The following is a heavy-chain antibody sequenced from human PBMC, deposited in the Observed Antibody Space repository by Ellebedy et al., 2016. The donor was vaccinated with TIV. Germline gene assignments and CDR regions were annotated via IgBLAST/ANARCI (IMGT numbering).Heavy chain of an antibody. V-gene: IGHV1-18*01. Sequence: AASVKVSCKASGYTFTSYGISWVRQAPGQGLEWMGWISAYNGNTNYAQKLQGRVTRTTDTSTSTDYMVLRSLRSDDTAVYYCARDQGDDYVWGSYLDYWGQGTLVTVSS. CDR1: GYTFTSYG. D-gene: IGHD3-16*02. J-gene: IGHJ4*02. CDR3: ARDQGDDYVWGSYLDY. CDR2: ISAYNGNT.